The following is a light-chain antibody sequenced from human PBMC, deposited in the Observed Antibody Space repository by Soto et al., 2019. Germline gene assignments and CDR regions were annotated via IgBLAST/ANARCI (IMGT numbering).Light chain of an antibody. CDR2: GAS. Sequence: IVMTQSPATLCVSPGERATLSCRASQSVSSNLAWYQQKPGQAPRLLIYGASTRATGIPARFSGSGSGTEFTLTISSMQSEDFAVYYCQHYNNWPSFGQGTKVDIK. CDR1: QSVSSN. V-gene: IGKV3-15*01. CDR3: QHYNNWPS. J-gene: IGKJ1*01.